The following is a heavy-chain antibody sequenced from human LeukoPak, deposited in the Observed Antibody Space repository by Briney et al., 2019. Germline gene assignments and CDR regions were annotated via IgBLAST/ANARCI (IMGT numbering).Heavy chain of an antibody. CDR3: AKVFRYGGIAAAGTTANFDY. D-gene: IGHD6-13*01. Sequence: GGSLRLSCAASGVTFSSYAMSWVRQAPGKGVEWVSAISGSGGSTYYADSVKGRFTISRDNSKNTLYLQMNSLRAEDTAVYYCAKVFRYGGIAAAGTTANFDYWGQGTLVTVSS. J-gene: IGHJ4*02. CDR1: GVTFSSYA. V-gene: IGHV3-23*01. CDR2: ISGSGGST.